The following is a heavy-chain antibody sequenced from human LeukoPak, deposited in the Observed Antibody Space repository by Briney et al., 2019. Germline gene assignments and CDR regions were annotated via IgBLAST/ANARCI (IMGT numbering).Heavy chain of an antibody. Sequence: SQTLSLTCAVSGGPISSGGYSWSWIRQPPGKGLEWIGYIYHSGSTYYNPSLKSRVTISVDTSKNQFSLKLSSVTAADTAVYYCARGPGYYDSSGYYFTHFDYWGQGTLVTVSS. CDR2: IYHSGST. CDR3: ARGPGYYDSSGYYFTHFDY. CDR1: GGPISSGGYS. V-gene: IGHV4-30-2*01. J-gene: IGHJ4*02. D-gene: IGHD3-22*01.